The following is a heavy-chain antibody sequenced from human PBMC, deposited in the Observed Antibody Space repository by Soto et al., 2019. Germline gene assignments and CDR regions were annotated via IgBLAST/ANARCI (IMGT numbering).Heavy chain of an antibody. CDR2: IYHCGST. CDR1: GGSISSSNW. J-gene: IGHJ5*02. D-gene: IGHD6-13*01. CDR3: ARAATAAGPRPTTGHFDP. V-gene: IGHV4-4*02. Sequence: QVQLQESGPGLVKPSGTLSLTCAVSGGSISSSNWWSWVRQPPGKGLEWIGEIYHCGSTNYNPSLKSRVTIPVDKSKNQFSLKQSSVTAADTAVYYCARAATAAGPRPTTGHFDPWGQGTLVTVSS.